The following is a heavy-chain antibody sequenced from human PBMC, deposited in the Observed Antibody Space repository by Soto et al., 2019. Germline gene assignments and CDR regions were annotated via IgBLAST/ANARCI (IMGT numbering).Heavy chain of an antibody. D-gene: IGHD3-9*01. Sequence: EVQLVESGGGLAQLGRSLRPCCAASGFTFDDYAMHWVRQVPGKGPEWVSGISWNSESVGYADAVKGRFTISRDNAQNSLYLQMNSLRPEDTALYYCANDRATVLTGDFAYCGQGILVTVPS. CDR2: ISWNSESV. V-gene: IGHV3-9*01. J-gene: IGHJ4*02. CDR3: ANDRATVLTGDFAY. CDR1: GFTFDDYA.